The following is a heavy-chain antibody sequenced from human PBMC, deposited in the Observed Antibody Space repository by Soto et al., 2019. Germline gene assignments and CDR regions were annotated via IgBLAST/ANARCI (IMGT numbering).Heavy chain of an antibody. J-gene: IGHJ4*02. CDR3: AQDPHYGDYEGYFDY. Sequence: GGSLRLSCAASGFTFSSYAMSWVRQAPGKGLEWVSAISGSGGSTYYADSVKGRFTISRDNSKNTLYLQMNSLRAEDTAVYYCAQDPHYGDYEGYFDYWGQGTLVTVSS. D-gene: IGHD4-17*01. CDR1: GFTFSSYA. V-gene: IGHV3-23*01. CDR2: ISGSGGST.